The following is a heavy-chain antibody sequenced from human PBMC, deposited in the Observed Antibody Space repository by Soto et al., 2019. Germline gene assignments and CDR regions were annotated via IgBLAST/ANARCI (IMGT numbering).Heavy chain of an antibody. CDR2: IYHSGST. Sequence: QLQLQESGSGLVKPSQTLSLTCAVSGGSISSGGYSWSWIRQPPGKGLEWIGYIYHSGSTYYNPSPTSRVTITVDRSKNQSSLKLSSVTAADTAVYYCARGPDTAMPNDWFDPWGQGTLVTVSS. V-gene: IGHV4-30-2*01. J-gene: IGHJ5*02. CDR3: ARGPDTAMPNDWFDP. CDR1: GGSISSGGYS. D-gene: IGHD5-18*01.